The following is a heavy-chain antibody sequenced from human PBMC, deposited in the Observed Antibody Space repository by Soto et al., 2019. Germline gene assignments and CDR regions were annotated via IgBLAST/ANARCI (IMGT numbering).Heavy chain of an antibody. CDR3: AITYYYGSGSSYYFDY. CDR2: NIPILGIA. J-gene: IGHJ4*02. D-gene: IGHD3-10*01. CDR1: GGTFSSYT. Sequence: GASVKVSCKASGGTFSSYTISWVRQAPGQGLEWMGRNIPILGIANYAQKFQGRVTITADKSTSTAYMELSSLRSEDTAVYYCAITYYYGSGSSYYFDYWGQGTLVTVSS. V-gene: IGHV1-69*02.